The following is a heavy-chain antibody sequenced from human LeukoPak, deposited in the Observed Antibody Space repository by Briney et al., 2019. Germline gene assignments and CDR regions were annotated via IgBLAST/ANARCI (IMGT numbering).Heavy chain of an antibody. CDR3: ARLYDFWSGYYAFDI. Sequence: GASVKVSCKASGGTFSSYAISWVRQAPGQGLEWMGRIIPTLGIANYAQKFQGRVTITADKSTSTAYMELSSLRSEDTAVYYCARLYDFWSGYYAFDIWGQGTMVTVSS. J-gene: IGHJ3*02. CDR1: GGTFSSYA. CDR2: IIPTLGIA. V-gene: IGHV1-69*04. D-gene: IGHD3-3*01.